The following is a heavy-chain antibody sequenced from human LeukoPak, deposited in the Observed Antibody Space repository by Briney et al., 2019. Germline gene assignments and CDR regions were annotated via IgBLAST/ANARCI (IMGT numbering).Heavy chain of an antibody. CDR2: IYYSGST. CDR1: GGSISSSSYY. Sequence: PSETLSLTCTVSGGSISSSSYYWGWIRQPPGKALEWIGSIYYSGSTYYNPSLKSRVTISVDTSKNQFSLKLSSVTAADTAVYYCASSLPTMFGVVTKSPHWYFDLWGRGTLVTVSS. D-gene: IGHD3-3*01. CDR3: ASSLPTMFGVVTKSPHWYFDL. J-gene: IGHJ2*01. V-gene: IGHV4-39*01.